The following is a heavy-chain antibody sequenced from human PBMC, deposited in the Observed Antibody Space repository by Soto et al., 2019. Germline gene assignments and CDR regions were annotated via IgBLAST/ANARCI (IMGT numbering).Heavy chain of an antibody. CDR1: GNTLTGLP. V-gene: IGHV1-24*01. D-gene: IGHD4-17*01. CDR3: AAGVTTFDY. CDR2: FDPEEGER. J-gene: IGHJ4*02. Sequence: ASVKVSCKVSGNTLTGLPLHWVRQAPGRGLEWMGSFDPEEGERIFAQRFQGRVTMSEDTSPDTAYMEVSSLKSEDTAVYYCAAGVTTFDYWGQGTLVTSPQ.